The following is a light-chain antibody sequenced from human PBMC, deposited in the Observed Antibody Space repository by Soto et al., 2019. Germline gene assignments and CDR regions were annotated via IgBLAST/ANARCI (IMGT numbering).Light chain of an antibody. Sequence: QSALTQPDTVSGSPGQTSTISCTGDSSDVGGYNYVSWYQHHPGKAPKLMISQVTNRPSGVSNRFSGSKSGNTASLTISGLQAEDEADYYCSSFTSSTAVVFGGGTQLTVL. CDR2: QVT. CDR3: SSFTSSTAVV. J-gene: IGLJ2*01. CDR1: SSDVGGYNY. V-gene: IGLV2-14*01.